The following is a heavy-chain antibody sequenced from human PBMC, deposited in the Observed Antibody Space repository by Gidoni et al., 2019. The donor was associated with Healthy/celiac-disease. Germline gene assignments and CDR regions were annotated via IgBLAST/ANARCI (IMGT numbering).Heavy chain of an antibody. CDR1: GFTFSSSG. D-gene: IGHD2-2*01. V-gene: IGHV3-33*01. CDR3: ARDGEVVPAAQIYWYFDL. J-gene: IGHJ2*01. CDR2: IWYDGSNK. Sequence: QVQLVESGGGVVQPGRSLRLSCAASGFTFSSSGMHWVRQAPGKGLEWVAVIWYDGSNKYYADSVKGRFTISRDNSKNTLYLQMNSLRAEDTAVYYCARDGEVVPAAQIYWYFDLWGRGTLVTVSS.